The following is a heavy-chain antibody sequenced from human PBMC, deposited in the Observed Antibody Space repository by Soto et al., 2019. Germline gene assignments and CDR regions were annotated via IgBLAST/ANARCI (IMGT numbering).Heavy chain of an antibody. Sequence: ASVKVSCKASGYTFTSYGISWVRQAPGQGLEWMGWISAYNGNTNYAQKLQGRVTMTTDTSTSTAYMELRSLRSEDTAVYYCAREPPNCSGGSCYTFDPWGQGTLVTVSS. CDR2: ISAYNGNT. D-gene: IGHD2-15*01. CDR3: AREPPNCSGGSCYTFDP. J-gene: IGHJ5*02. CDR1: GYTFTSYG. V-gene: IGHV1-18*01.